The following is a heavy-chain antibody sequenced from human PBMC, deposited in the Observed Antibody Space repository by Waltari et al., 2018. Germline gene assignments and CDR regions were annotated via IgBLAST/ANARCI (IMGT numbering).Heavy chain of an antibody. Sequence: EVQLVESGGGLVKPGGSLSLSCGASGFTFSSHSLNWVPQAPGKGLEWVSSISSSSSYIYYADSVKGRFTISRDNAKNALYLQMNSLRAEDTAVYYCASVEGYSGYYYMDVWGKGTTVTVSS. V-gene: IGHV3-21*01. CDR2: ISSSSSYI. CDR1: GFTFSSHS. CDR3: ASVEGYSGYYYMDV. J-gene: IGHJ6*03. D-gene: IGHD5-12*01.